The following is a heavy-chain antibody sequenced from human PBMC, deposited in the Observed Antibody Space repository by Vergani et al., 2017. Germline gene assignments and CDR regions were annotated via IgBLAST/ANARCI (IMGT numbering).Heavy chain of an antibody. CDR3: GRVMVGATTVWFDP. V-gene: IGHV4-61*02. J-gene: IGHJ5*02. Sequence: QVQLQESGPGLVKPSQTLPLTCTVSGGSISSGSYYWSWIRQPAGKGLEWIGRIYTSGSTNYNPSLKSRVTISVDTSKNQFSLKLSSVTAADTAVYYCGRVMVGATTVWFDPWGQGTLVTVSS. CDR1: GGSISSGSYY. D-gene: IGHD1-26*01. CDR2: IYTSGST.